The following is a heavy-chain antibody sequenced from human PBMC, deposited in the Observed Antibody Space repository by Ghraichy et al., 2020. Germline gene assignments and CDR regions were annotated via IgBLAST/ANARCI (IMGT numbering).Heavy chain of an antibody. CDR2: IKEDGNEK. J-gene: IGHJ5*01. CDR1: GDTFSSDW. Sequence: GGSLRLSCVDSGDTFSSDWMSGVRQAPGKGLEWVANIKEDGNEKNYVGSVKGRFVISRDNAKNSVYLQMNSLRVEDTAVYYCARDRGAYYDNIWTGSYKDNWFDSWGQGTRVIVSS. D-gene: IGHD3-9*01. CDR3: ARDRGAYYDNIWTGSYKDNWFDS. V-gene: IGHV3-7*03.